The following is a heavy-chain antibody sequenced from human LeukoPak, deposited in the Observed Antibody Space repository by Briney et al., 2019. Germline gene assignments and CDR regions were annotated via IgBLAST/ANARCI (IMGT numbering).Heavy chain of an antibody. CDR3: ARDGGYLDAFDI. V-gene: IGHV3-53*01. Sequence: GGSLRLSCAASGLTVSSNYMSWVCQAPGKGLEWVSVIYSGGSTYYADSVKGRFTISRDNSKNTLYLQMNSLRAEDTAVYYCARDGGYLDAFDIWGQGTMVTVSS. J-gene: IGHJ3*02. CDR1: GLTVSSNY. CDR2: IYSGGST. D-gene: IGHD3-22*01.